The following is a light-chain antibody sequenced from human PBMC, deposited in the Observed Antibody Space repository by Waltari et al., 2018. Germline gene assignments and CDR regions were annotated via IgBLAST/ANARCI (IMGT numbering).Light chain of an antibody. CDR1: SGDIGSFDL. CDR3: CSYAGSSTYSYV. V-gene: IGLV2-23*02. CDR2: EVT. J-gene: IGLJ1*01. Sequence: QSALTQPASVSGSPGQSITISCTGSSGDIGSFDLVSWYQQHPGRAPKLIIYEVTKRPSVVSNRFSASKSGNTASLTISGLQAEDEAYYHCCSYAGSSTYSYVFGPGTKVSVL.